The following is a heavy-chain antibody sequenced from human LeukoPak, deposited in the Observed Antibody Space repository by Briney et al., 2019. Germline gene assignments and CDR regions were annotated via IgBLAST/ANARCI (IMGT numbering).Heavy chain of an antibody. CDR3: ARTYYYDSSGYTPGDY. V-gene: IGHV3-23*01. D-gene: IGHD3-22*01. CDR2: ISGSGAST. Sequence: GGSLRLSCAASGFTFSNYAMTWVRQAPGKGLEWVSGISGSGASTYYADSVKGRFTISRDNAKNTLYLQMNSLRAEDTAVYYCARTYYYDSSGYTPGDYWGQGTLVTVSS. J-gene: IGHJ4*02. CDR1: GFTFSNYA.